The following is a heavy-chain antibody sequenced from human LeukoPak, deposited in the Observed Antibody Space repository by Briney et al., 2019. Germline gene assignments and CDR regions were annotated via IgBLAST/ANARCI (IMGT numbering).Heavy chain of an antibody. D-gene: IGHD3-10*01. Sequence: GASVKVSCKASGYTFTNYYMHWVRQAPGQGLEWMGWINPNSGGTNYAQKFQGWVTMTRDTSISTAYMELSRLRSDDTAVYYCARDSALLWFGELSPYYYYGMDVWGQGTTVTVSS. CDR2: INPNSGGT. CDR1: GYTFTNYY. V-gene: IGHV1-2*04. J-gene: IGHJ6*02. CDR3: ARDSALLWFGELSPYYYYGMDV.